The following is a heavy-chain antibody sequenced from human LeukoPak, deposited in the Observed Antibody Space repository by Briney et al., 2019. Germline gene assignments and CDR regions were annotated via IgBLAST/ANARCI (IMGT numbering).Heavy chain of an antibody. D-gene: IGHD3-22*01. CDR2: IYYSGST. Sequence: SETLSLTCTVSGGSISSSSYYWGWIRQPPGKGLEWIGSIYYSGSTYYNPSLKSRVTISVDTSKNQFSLKLSSVTAADTAVYSCARGSSGSYLYYFDYWGQGTLVTVSS. CDR1: GGSISSSSYY. J-gene: IGHJ4*02. V-gene: IGHV4-39*07. CDR3: ARGSSGSYLYYFDY.